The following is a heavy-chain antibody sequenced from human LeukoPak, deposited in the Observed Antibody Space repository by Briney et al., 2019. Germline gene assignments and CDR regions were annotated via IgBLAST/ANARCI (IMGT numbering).Heavy chain of an antibody. CDR2: IYNSGIM. CDR1: GGSISSGDYY. Sequence: SSETLSLTCTVSGGSISSGDYYWGWIRQPPGQGLEWIGSIYNSGIMYYDPSLKSRVTISVDTSKNQFSLNLISVTAADTAVYYCARHVGRAGDEPYFDYWGQGALVTVSS. D-gene: IGHD4-17*01. V-gene: IGHV4-39*01. J-gene: IGHJ4*02. CDR3: ARHVGRAGDEPYFDY.